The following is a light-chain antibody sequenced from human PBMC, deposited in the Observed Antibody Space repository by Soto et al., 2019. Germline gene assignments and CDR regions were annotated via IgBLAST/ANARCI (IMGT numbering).Light chain of an antibody. CDR3: QQTLSIPRT. J-gene: IGKJ1*01. CDR1: QNIFTY. CDR2: AAS. V-gene: IGKV1-39*01. Sequence: DIQMTQSPSSLSASVGDRVTIACRASQNIFTYLSWYQQKQGKAPKLLIYAASSLQSGVPSRFSGTGSGTNFTLIISSLQPEDFATYSCQQTLSIPRTFGQGTKVGVK.